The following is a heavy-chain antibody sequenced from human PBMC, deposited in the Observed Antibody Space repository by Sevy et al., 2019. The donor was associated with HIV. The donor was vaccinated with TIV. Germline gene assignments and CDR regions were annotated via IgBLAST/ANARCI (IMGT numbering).Heavy chain of an antibody. CDR2: IKQDGSEK. V-gene: IGHV3-7*01. D-gene: IGHD6-6*01. CDR1: EFTFSRYW. J-gene: IGHJ3*01. Sequence: GGSLRLSCAASEFTFSRYWMNWVREVPGKGLEWVANIKQDGSEKYYVDSVKGRFTISRDNAKNSLFLQTNSLRADDTAVYYCARDPAARLSRNGFDLWGQGTMVTVSS. CDR3: ARDPAARLSRNGFDL.